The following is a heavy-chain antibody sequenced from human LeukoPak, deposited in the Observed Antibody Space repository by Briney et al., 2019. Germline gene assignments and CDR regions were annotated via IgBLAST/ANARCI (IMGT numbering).Heavy chain of an antibody. CDR3: ARDRMRYYGMDV. Sequence: PGGSLRLSCAASGYTVSRNYMSWVRHAPGEGLEWVSVIYSGGSTFYADPVKGRFTISRDNSKNTLYLEMNSLRAEDTAVYYCARDRMRYYGMDVWGQGTKVTVSS. CDR1: GYTVSRNY. J-gene: IGHJ6*02. V-gene: IGHV3-53*01. CDR2: IYSGGST.